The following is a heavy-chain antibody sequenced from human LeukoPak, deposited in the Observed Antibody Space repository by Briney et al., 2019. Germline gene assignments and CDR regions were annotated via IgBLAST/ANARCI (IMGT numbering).Heavy chain of an antibody. V-gene: IGHV1-69*06. CDR3: ARAGYSSSSSGGYYYYYMDV. Sequence: SVKVSCKASGGTFSSYAISWVRQAPGQGLEWMGGIIPIFGTANYAQKFQGRVTITADKSTSTAYMELSSLRSEDTAVYYCARAGYSSSSSGGYYYYYMDVWGKGTTVTVSS. J-gene: IGHJ6*03. D-gene: IGHD6-6*01. CDR2: IIPIFGTA. CDR1: GGTFSSYA.